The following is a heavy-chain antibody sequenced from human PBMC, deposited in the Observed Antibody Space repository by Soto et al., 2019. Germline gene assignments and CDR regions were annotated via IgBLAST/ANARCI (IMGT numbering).Heavy chain of an antibody. V-gene: IGHV4-39*01. CDR3: ARHGGFLDY. CDR1: GGSISSSSYY. J-gene: IGHJ4*02. CDR2: IYYSGST. Sequence: SETLSLTCTVSGGSISSSSYYWGWIRQPPGKGLEWIGSIYYSGSTYYNPSLKSRVTISVDTSKNQFSLKLSSVTAADTAVYYCARHGGFLDYWGQGTLVTVSS. D-gene: IGHD3-10*01.